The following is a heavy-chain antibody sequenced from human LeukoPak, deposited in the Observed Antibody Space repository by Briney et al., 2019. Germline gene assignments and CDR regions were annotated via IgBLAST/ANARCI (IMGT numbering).Heavy chain of an antibody. J-gene: IGHJ4*02. D-gene: IGHD5-18*01. V-gene: IGHV4-38-2*02. CDR1: GYSVNSGYY. CDR2: LYHTGTT. CDR3: AGGAYSYVGYFDY. Sequence: SETLSLTCTVSGYSVNSGYYWGWIRQPPGKGLEWIGILYHTGTTYYSPSLKSRVTISVDTSKNQFSLILSSVTAADTAVYYCAGGAYSYVGYFDYWGQGTLVTVSS.